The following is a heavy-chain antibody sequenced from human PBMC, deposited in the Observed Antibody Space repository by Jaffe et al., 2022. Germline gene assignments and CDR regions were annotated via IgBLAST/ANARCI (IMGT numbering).Heavy chain of an antibody. CDR3: AIRIPNLNWFDP. J-gene: IGHJ5*02. CDR1: GYSISSDFY. D-gene: IGHD5-12*01. V-gene: IGHV4-38-2*01. Sequence: QVQLQESGPGLVKPSETLSLTCAVSGYSISSDFYWAWIRQPPGQGLECIGGMHHNGATYYTPSLKSRVSISIDTSKNQFSLKLTSVTAADTAVYYCAIRIPNLNWFDPWGQGTLVTVSS. CDR2: MHHNGAT.